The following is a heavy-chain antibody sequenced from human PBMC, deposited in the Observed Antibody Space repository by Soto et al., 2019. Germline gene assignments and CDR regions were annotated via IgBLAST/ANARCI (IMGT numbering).Heavy chain of an antibody. CDR2: IGTSGTPT. Sequence: QPGGSLRLSCIASGFTFRNYAMAWVRQAPGEDLEWVSAIGTSGTPTLYADSVKSRFSISRDDSRNTVSLQMNSLGVEDTATYYCTRILWSSRRDALDIWGQGTTVTVSS. J-gene: IGHJ6*02. D-gene: IGHD2-21*01. CDR1: GFTFRNYA. V-gene: IGHV3-23*01. CDR3: TRILWSSRRDALDI.